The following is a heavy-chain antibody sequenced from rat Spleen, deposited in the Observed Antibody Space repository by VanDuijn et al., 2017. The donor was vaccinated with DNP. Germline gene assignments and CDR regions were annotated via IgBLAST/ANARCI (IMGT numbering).Heavy chain of an antibody. J-gene: IGHJ1*01. CDR3: ARRRLPYWYFDF. Sequence: QVQLQQSGAELAKPGSSVKISCKASAYTFTSYYIGWIKQTTGQGLQLIGYINTGSGGTNYNEKFKGKATLTVDKSSSTAFMQLSSLTPDDSAVYYCARRRLPYWYFDFWGPGTMVTVSS. D-gene: IGHD1-4*01. CDR2: INTGSGGT. CDR1: AYTFTSYY. V-gene: IGHV1-43*01.